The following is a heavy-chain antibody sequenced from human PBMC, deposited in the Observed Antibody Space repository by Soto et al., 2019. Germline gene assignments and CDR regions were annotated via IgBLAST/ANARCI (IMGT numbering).Heavy chain of an antibody. J-gene: IGHJ5*02. D-gene: IGHD2-8*01. CDR3: ARDNGGTSNWFDP. V-gene: IGHV1-18*01. CDR2: ISAYNGNT. CDR1: GYTFTSYG. Sequence: QVQLVQSGAEVKKPGASVKVSCKAAGYTFTSYGISWLRQSPGKGLEWMGWISAYNGNTNYAQKLQGRVTMTTDTSTSTAYIELRSLRSADTAVYYWARDNGGTSNWFDPCGQGTLVTVSS.